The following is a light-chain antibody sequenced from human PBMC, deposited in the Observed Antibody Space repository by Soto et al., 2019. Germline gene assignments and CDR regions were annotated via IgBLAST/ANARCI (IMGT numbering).Light chain of an antibody. CDR3: QSYDSSLSGYYV. CDR1: SSNIGAGYD. Sequence: QSVLTQPPSVSGAPGQRVTISCTGSSSNIGAGYDVHWYQQLPGTAPKLLIYGNSNRPSGVPDRFSGSKSGTSASLAITGLQAEDEDEYYCQSYDSSLSGYYVFGTGTKVTVL. V-gene: IGLV1-40*01. CDR2: GNS. J-gene: IGLJ1*01.